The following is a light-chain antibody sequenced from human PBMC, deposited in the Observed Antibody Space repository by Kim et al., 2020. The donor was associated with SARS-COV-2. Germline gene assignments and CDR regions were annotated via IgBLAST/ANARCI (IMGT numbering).Light chain of an antibody. J-gene: IGLJ2*01. CDR2: SNN. CDR3: AAWDDSLNGVV. CDR1: SSNIGSNP. V-gene: IGLV1-44*01. Sequence: GERVSISCAGSSSNIGSNPVNWYQQLPGTAPKLLIDSNNQRPSGVPDRFSGSKSGTSASLAISGLQSEDEADYYCAAWDDSLNGVVFGGGTQLTVL.